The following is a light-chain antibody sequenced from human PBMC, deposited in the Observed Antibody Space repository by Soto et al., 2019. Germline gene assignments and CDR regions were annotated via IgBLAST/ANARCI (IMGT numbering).Light chain of an antibody. CDR1: SSNIGNTY. CDR3: GTWDNSLSVVV. Sequence: QAVVTQPPSVSAAPGQKVTISCSGSSSNIGNTYVSWYQQLPGTAPKLLIYDNDKRPSGIPDRFSGSKSGTSATLGITGLQTGDEADYYCGTWDNSLSVVVFGGGTKVTVL. V-gene: IGLV1-51*01. CDR2: DND. J-gene: IGLJ2*01.